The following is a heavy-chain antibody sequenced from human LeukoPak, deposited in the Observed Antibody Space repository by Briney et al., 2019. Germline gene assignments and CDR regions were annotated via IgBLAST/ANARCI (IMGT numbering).Heavy chain of an antibody. D-gene: IGHD3-3*01. J-gene: IGHJ4*02. CDR3: AKGAYYAD. CDR2: ISGSGDST. V-gene: IGHV3-23*01. CDR1: GFTFSNSG. Sequence: GGTLRLSCAASGFTFSNSGMNWVRQAPGKGLEWVSTISGSGDSTYYADSVKGRFTTSRDNSKNTLYLQMNSLRAEDMAVYFCAKGAYYADWGQGTLVTVSS.